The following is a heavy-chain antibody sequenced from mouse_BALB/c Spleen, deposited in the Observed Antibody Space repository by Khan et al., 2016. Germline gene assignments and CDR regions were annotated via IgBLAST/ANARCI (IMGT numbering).Heavy chain of an antibody. CDR2: ISYSGYS. J-gene: IGHJ3*01. CDR3: AKGRRKAWFAY. Sequence: EVQLHASLPFLFKPSQSLSLTCTVTGYSITSDYAWNWIRQFPGNKLEWMGYISYSGYSSYNPSLKSRISITRDTSKNQFFLQLNSVTPDDTATYYCAKGRRKAWFAYWGQGTLVTVSA. V-gene: IGHV3-2*02. CDR1: GYSITSDYA.